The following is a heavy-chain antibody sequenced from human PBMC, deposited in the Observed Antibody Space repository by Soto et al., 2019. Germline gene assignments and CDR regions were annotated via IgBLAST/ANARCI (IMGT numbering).Heavy chain of an antibody. J-gene: IGHJ4*02. D-gene: IGHD3-22*01. Sequence: QLQLQESGPGLVKPSETLSLTCTVSGGSISSSSYYWGWIRQPPGKGLEWIGSIYYSGSTYYNPSLKSRVTISVDTSKNRFSLKLSSVTAADTAVYYCARHDSSGLTNDHFDFWGQGTLVTVSS. CDR2: IYYSGST. V-gene: IGHV4-39*01. CDR3: ARHDSSGLTNDHFDF. CDR1: GGSISSSSYY.